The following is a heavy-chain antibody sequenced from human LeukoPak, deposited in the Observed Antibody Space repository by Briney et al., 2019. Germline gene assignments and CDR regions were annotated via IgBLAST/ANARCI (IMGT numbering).Heavy chain of an antibody. J-gene: IGHJ4*02. D-gene: IGHD5-12*01. CDR3: ARVSGYSGYDPFDY. V-gene: IGHV3-53*01. CDR1: GFTVNSNY. Sequence: GSLRLSCAASGFTVNSNYMSWVRQAPGQGLEWVSVIYSGGETYYADSVKGRFTISRDNSKNTLYLQMNTLRAEDTAVYYCARVSGYSGYDPFDYWGQGTLVTVSS. CDR2: IYSGGET.